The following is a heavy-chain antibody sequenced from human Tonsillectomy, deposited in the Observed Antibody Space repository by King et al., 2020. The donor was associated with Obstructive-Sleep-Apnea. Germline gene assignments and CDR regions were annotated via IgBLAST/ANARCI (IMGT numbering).Heavy chain of an antibody. CDR3: LSYDFSSGSNRFDP. CDR2: IYYTGST. D-gene: IGHD3-3*01. V-gene: IGHV4-59*12. J-gene: IGHJ5*02. Sequence: QLQESGPGLVKPSETLSLSCTVSGGSISRYFWSWIRQPPGKGLEWIGYIYYTGSTNYNPSLKGRVTMSVDTSQNQFSLTLAPVSTADTAVYYCLSYDFSSGSNRFDPWGQGTLVSVSS. CDR1: GGSISRYF.